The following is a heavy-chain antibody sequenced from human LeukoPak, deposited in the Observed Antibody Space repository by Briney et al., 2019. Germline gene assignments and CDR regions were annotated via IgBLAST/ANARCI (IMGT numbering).Heavy chain of an antibody. CDR3: ARGIRRNWFDP. CDR1: GGSFSGYY. Sequence: ASETLSLTCAVYGGSFSGYYWSWIRQPPGKGLEWIGSIYYSGSTYYNPSLKSRVTISVDTSKNQFSLKLSSVTAADTAVYYCARGIRRNWFDPWGQGTLVTVSS. CDR2: IYYSGST. D-gene: IGHD3-16*01. V-gene: IGHV4-34*01. J-gene: IGHJ5*02.